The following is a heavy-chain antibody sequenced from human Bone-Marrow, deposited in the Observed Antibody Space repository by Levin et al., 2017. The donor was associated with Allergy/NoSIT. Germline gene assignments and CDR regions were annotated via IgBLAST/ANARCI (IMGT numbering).Heavy chain of an antibody. D-gene: IGHD3-22*01. CDR3: ARTLGGYYDSTAHFHWFDP. CDR2: VFYSGTT. Sequence: SETLSLTCSVSGGSISSRNYYWAWIRQRPGKGLEWIGNVFYSGTTNYNPSLKSLVIISVDTSRNQFSLKLNSVTAADTAVYFCARTLGGYYDSTAHFHWFDPWGQGTQVTVSS. V-gene: IGHV4-39*07. J-gene: IGHJ5*02. CDR1: GGSISSRNYY.